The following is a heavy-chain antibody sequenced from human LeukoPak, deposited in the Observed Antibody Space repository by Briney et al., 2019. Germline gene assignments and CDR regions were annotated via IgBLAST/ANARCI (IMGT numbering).Heavy chain of an antibody. V-gene: IGHV3-43D*03. J-gene: IGHJ4*02. CDR1: GFTFDDYA. D-gene: IGHD3-9*01. CDR2: ISWDGGST. CDR3: AKGYDLLTGYYLDY. Sequence: GGSLRLSCAASGFTFDDYAMHWVRQAPGKGLEWVSFISWDGGSTYYADSVKGRFTIPRDNSKNSLYLQMNSLGTEDTALYYCAKGYDLLTGYYLDYWGQGTLVTVSS.